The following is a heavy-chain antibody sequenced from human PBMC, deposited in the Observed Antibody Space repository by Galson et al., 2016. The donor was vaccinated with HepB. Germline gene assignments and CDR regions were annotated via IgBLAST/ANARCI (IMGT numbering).Heavy chain of an antibody. CDR3: AGATYDAFDI. CDR2: ISSSGSTI. J-gene: IGHJ3*02. CDR1: GFTFSDYY. Sequence: SLRLSCAASGFTFSDYYMNWIRQAPGKGLEWVSYISSSGSTIYYTDSMRGRFTISRDTAKNSLYLQMNSLRAEDTAMYYCAGATYDAFDIWGHGTMVTVSS. V-gene: IGHV3-11*01.